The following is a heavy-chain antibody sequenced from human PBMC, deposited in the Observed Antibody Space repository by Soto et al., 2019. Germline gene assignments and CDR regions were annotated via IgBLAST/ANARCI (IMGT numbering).Heavy chain of an antibody. CDR1: GYTFTTYD. V-gene: IGHV1-8*01. CDR2: VNPSSGNT. Sequence: QVQLVQSGAEVKRPGASVQVSCEASGYTFTTYDINWVRQASGQGLEWMGCVNPSSGNTVYAQKFHGRVTMTRDTTISTDYMELSSLKSDDTAIYYCARASMYIWNDHWGQGTLVTVSS. CDR3: ARASMYIWNDH. D-gene: IGHD1-20*01. J-gene: IGHJ5*02.